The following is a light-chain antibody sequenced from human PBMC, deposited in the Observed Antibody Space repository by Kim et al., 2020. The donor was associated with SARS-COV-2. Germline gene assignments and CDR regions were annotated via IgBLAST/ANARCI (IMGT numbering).Light chain of an antibody. CDR3: GADHGSGSNFVYV. J-gene: IGLJ1*01. V-gene: IGLV9-49*01. Sequence: FTLSSGYSNYKVDGYQQRPGKGPRFVMRVGTGGIVGSKGDGIPDRFSVLGSGLNRYLTIKNIQEEDESDYHCGADHGSGSNFVYVFGTGTKVTVL. CDR1: SGYSNYK. CDR2: VGTGGIVG.